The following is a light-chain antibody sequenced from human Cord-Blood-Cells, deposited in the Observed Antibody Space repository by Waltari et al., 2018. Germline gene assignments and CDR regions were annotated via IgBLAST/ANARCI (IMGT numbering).Light chain of an antibody. V-gene: IGKV1-39*01. CDR1: KSISSY. J-gene: IGKJ5*01. CDR3: QQSYSTPIT. CDR2: AAS. Sequence: DIQMTQSPSSLSASVGDRVTLTCRASKSISSYLNWYQQKPGKAPKLLIYAASSLQSGVPSRFSGSGSGTDFTLTISSLQPEDFATYYCQQSYSTPITFGQGTRLEIK.